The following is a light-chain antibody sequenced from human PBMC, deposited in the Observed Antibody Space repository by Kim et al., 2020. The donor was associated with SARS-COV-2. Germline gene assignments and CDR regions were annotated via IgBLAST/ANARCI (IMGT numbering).Light chain of an antibody. CDR3: QQYYTTPYT. V-gene: IGKV4-1*01. CDR1: QSVLYNSNNKNC. CDR2: WAS. Sequence: DIVMTQSPDSLAVSLGERATINCKSSQSVLYNSNNKNCLAWYQHKPGQPPRLLIYWASTRESGVPDRFSGSGSGTDFTLTISSLQAEDVAVYYCQQYYTTPYTFGQGTKLEI. J-gene: IGKJ2*01.